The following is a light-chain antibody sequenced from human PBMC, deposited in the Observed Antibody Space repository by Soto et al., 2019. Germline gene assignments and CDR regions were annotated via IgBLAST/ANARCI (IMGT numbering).Light chain of an antibody. CDR1: QDLLHSDGRTY. CDR2: EVS. Sequence: DVVLTQTPLTLSVTPGQPAAISCKTSQDLLHSDGRTYLYWYLQKPGQPPQLLIYEVSNRFSGVPERFSGSGSGTDFTLTISRVEAEDVGVYYCMQIIRWWTFGQGTKVDIK. CDR3: MQIIRWWT. J-gene: IGKJ1*01. V-gene: IGKV2D-29*01.